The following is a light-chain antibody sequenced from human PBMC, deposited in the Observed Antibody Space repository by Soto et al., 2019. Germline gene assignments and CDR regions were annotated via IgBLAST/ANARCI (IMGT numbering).Light chain of an antibody. J-gene: IGLJ2*01. CDR2: DNN. Sequence: QSVLTQPPSVSAAPGQKVTISCSGNSSNIGTNYVSWYQQLPGTVPTLLIYDNNKRPSGIPDRFSASKSGTSATLDITGLQIGDEADYYCETWDDSLPGAVFGGGTKVTVL. V-gene: IGLV1-51*01. CDR3: ETWDDSLPGAV. CDR1: SSNIGTNY.